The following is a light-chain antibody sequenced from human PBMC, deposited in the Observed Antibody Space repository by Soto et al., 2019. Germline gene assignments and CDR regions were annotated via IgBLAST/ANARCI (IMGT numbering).Light chain of an antibody. Sequence: QSVLTQPPSASGTPGQRVTISCSGSRSNIGSNTVSWYQQLPGTAPKLLIYGINQRPSGVPDRFSGSTSGTSASLAISGLQSEDEDNYYCATWDDSLSGSVVFGGGTKLTVL. CDR3: ATWDDSLSGSVV. CDR2: GIN. CDR1: RSNIGSNT. V-gene: IGLV1-44*01. J-gene: IGLJ2*01.